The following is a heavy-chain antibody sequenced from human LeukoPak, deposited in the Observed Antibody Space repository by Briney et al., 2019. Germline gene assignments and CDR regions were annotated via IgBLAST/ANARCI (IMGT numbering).Heavy chain of an antibody. V-gene: IGHV3-7*03. CDR2: IKQDGSEK. J-gene: IGHJ3*02. D-gene: IGHD3-9*01. CDR3: ARGPYDILTEDAFDI. Sequence: GGSLRLSCAASGFTFSSYWMSWVRQAPGKGLEWVPNIKQDGSEKYYVDSVKGRFTISRDNAKNSLYLQMNSLRAEDTAVYYCARGPYDILTEDAFDIWGQGTMVTVSS. CDR1: GFTFSSYW.